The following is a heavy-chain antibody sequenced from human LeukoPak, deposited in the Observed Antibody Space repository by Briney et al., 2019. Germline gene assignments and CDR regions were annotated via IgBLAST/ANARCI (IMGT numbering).Heavy chain of an antibody. CDR3: ARDKYGDYVGYNWFDP. J-gene: IGHJ5*02. D-gene: IGHD4-17*01. V-gene: IGHV3-48*01. CDR1: GFTFSSYE. CDR2: ISSSSSTI. Sequence: SGGSLRPSCAASGFTFSSYEMNWVRQAPGKGLEWVSYISSSSSTIYYADSVKGRFTISRDNAKNSLYLQMNSLRAEDTAVYYCARDKYGDYVGYNWFDPWGQGTLVTVSS.